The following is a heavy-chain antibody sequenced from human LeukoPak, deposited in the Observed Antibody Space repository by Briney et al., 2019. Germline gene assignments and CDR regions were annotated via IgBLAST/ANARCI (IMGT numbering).Heavy chain of an antibody. Sequence: SETLSLTCTVSGGSISSGGYYWSWIRQHPGKGLEWIGYIYYSGSTYYNPSLKSRVTISADTSKNQFSLKLSSVTAADTAVYYCARQTAIFGVVITGYYFDYWGQGTLVTVSS. CDR2: IYYSGST. J-gene: IGHJ4*02. V-gene: IGHV4-31*03. D-gene: IGHD3-3*01. CDR1: GGSISSGGYY. CDR3: ARQTAIFGVVITGYYFDY.